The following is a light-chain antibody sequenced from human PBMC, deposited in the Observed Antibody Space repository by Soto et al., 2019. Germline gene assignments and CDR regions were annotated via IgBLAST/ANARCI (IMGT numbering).Light chain of an antibody. J-gene: IGLJ2*01. CDR2: DVS. Sequence: QSALTQPASVSGSPGQSITISCTGTSSDVGGYNYVSWYQQRPGKAPKLMIFDVSNRPSGVSNRFSGSKSGNTASLTISALQAEDEAYYYCNSYTSRNPLVFGGGTKLTVL. CDR3: NSYTSRNPLV. CDR1: SSDVGGYNY. V-gene: IGLV2-14*01.